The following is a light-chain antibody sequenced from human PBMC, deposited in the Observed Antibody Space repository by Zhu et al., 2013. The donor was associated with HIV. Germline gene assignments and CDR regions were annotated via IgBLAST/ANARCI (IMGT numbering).Light chain of an antibody. CDR2: KAS. V-gene: IGKV1-5*03. CDR3: QQYNNYST. Sequence: DIQMTQSPSTLSASVGDRVTITCRASQSIGAWLAWYQQKPGKAPNLLIYKASSLESGVPSRFSGSGSGTEFTLTISNLQPDDFATYYCQQYNNYSTFGQGTKVEFK. CDR1: QSIGAW. J-gene: IGKJ1*01.